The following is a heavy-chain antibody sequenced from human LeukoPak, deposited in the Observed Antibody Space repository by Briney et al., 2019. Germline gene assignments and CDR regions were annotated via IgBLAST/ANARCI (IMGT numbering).Heavy chain of an antibody. CDR2: ISYDGSNK. Sequence: GGSLRVSCAASGFTFSSYAMHWVRQAPGKGLEWVAVISYDGSNKYYAHPVKGRFTISRDNSKNTLYLQMNSLRAEDTAVYYCARLIVVVPAAKSDYWGQGTLVTVSS. V-gene: IGHV3-30*04. D-gene: IGHD2-2*01. J-gene: IGHJ4*02. CDR3: ARLIVVVPAAKSDY. CDR1: GFTFSSYA.